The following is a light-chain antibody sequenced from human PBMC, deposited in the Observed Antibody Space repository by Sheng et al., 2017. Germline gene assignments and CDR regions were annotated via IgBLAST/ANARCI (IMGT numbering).Light chain of an antibody. CDR2: AAS. Sequence: DIQMTQSPSSVSASVGDTVIITCRASQDIDSWLAWYQQKPGKAPTLLIYAASNLQSGVPTRFSGRGYETDFTLTISSLQPEDFATYYCQQVKSFPRTFGPGTKVDIK. V-gene: IGKV1-12*01. CDR1: QDIDSW. J-gene: IGKJ3*01. CDR3: QQVKSFPRT.